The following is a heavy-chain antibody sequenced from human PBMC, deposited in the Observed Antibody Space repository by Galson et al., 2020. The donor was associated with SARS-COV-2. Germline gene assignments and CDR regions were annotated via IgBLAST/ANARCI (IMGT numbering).Heavy chain of an antibody. D-gene: IGHD2-8*02. Sequence: NSGGSLRLSCAASGFTFSSYSMNWVRQAPGKGLEWVSSINSDSSYIYYADSVKGRFTISRDNAKNSLDLQRNSLRVEDTAVYYCARVQATTGYWGQGTLVTVSS. CDR1: GFTFSSYS. V-gene: IGHV3-21*01. J-gene: IGHJ4*02. CDR2: INSDSSYI. CDR3: ARVQATTGY.